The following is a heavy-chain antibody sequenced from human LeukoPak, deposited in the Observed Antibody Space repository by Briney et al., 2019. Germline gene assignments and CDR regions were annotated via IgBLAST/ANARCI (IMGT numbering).Heavy chain of an antibody. CDR2: ISSSSSYI. CDR1: GFTFSSYS. CDR3: ASGGVHMGVGY. D-gene: IGHD1-26*01. J-gene: IGHJ4*02. Sequence: SPGGSLRLSCAASGFTFSSYSMNWVRQAPGKGLEWVSSISSSSSYIYYADSVKGRFTISRDNSKNTLYLQMNSLRAEDTAVYYCASGGVHMGVGYWGQGTLVTVSS. V-gene: IGHV3-21*04.